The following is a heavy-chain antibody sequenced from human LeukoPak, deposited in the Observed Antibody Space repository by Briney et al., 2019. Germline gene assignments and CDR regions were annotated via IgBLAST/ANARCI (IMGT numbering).Heavy chain of an antibody. CDR3: ARESVGAPTDEAFGI. CDR1: GFTFSSYA. D-gene: IGHD1-26*01. Sequence: GGSLRLSCAASGFTFSSYAMHWVRQAPGKGLEWVTVIAYDGSNKYYADSVKGRFTISRDNAKNSLYLQMNSLRAEDTAVYYCARESVGAPTDEAFGIWGQGTMVTVSS. CDR2: IAYDGSNK. J-gene: IGHJ3*02. V-gene: IGHV3-30*03.